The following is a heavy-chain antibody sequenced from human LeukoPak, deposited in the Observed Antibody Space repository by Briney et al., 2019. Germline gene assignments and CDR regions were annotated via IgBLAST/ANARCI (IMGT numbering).Heavy chain of an antibody. J-gene: IGHJ4*02. D-gene: IGHD6-13*01. CDR3: ARDGFSSSWGLAY. CDR1: GFTFSSYS. Sequence: GGSLRLSCAASGFTFSSYSMNWVRQAPGKGLEWVSYISSSSSTIYYADSVKGRFTISRDNAKNSLYLQMNSLRVEDTAVYYCARDGFSSSWGLAYWGQGTLVTVSS. CDR2: ISSSSSTI. V-gene: IGHV3-48*01.